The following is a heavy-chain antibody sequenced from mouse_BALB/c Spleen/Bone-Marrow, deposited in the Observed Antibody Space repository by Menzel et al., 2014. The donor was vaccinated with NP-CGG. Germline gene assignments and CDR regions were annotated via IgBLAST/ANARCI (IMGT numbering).Heavy chain of an antibody. V-gene: IGHV1-80*01. CDR1: GYVFSTYW. CDR3: TRSGKGAMDY. J-gene: IGHJ4*01. CDR2: IYPGDGDT. D-gene: IGHD2-1*01. Sequence: VQVVESGAELVRPGPSVKISCKASGYVFSTYWMNWVKQRPGQGLERIGQIYPGDGDTNYNGKFKDKVILTADKSSSTAYMQLSSLTSEDSAVYFCTRSGKGAMDYWGQGTSVTVSS.